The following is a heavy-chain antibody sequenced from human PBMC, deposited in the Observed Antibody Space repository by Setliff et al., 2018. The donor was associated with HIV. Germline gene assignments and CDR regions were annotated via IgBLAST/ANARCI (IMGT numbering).Heavy chain of an antibody. J-gene: IGHJ4*02. Sequence: SETLSLTCTVSGDSISSYYWTWIRQPPGKGLDWLGNIYYSGSTNFNPSLKGRVTISLDSSKNQFSLKLNSVTAADTAIYYCARGNPDYDILTGFWSHSFDYWGRGTLGTVS. CDR2: IYYSGST. CDR3: ARGNPDYDILTGFWSHSFDY. CDR1: GDSISSYY. V-gene: IGHV4-59*01. D-gene: IGHD3-9*01.